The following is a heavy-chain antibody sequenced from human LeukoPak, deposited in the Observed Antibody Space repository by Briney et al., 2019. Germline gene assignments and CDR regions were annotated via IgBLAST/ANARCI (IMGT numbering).Heavy chain of an antibody. CDR1: GGSISSGSYY. V-gene: IGHV4-61*02. Sequence: PSETLSLTCTVSGGSISSGSYYWSWIRQPAGKGLEWIGRIYTSGSTNYNPSLKSRVTISVDTSKNQFSLKLSSVTAADTAVYYCARGGRYAQVVIGYYYYYMDVWGKGTTVTVSS. J-gene: IGHJ6*03. D-gene: IGHD3-22*01. CDR3: ARGGRYAQVVIGYYYYYMDV. CDR2: IYTSGST.